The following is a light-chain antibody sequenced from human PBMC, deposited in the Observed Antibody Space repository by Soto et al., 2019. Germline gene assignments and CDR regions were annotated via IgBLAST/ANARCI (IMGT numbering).Light chain of an antibody. CDR1: SSDVGGYNY. CDR2: EVN. CDR3: SSYTVTSITLYV. J-gene: IGLJ1*01. Sequence: QSALTQPASVSGSPGQSITISCTGTSSDVGGYNYVSWYQQHPGKAPKLLIYEVNNRPSGVSSRFSGSKSGNTASLNISGLQAEDEADYYCSSYTVTSITLYVFGTGTQLTVL. V-gene: IGLV2-14*01.